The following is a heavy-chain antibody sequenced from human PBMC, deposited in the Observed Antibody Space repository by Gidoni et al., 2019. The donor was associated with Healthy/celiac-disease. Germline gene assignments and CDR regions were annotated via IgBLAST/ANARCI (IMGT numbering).Heavy chain of an antibody. CDR1: GFTFSSYS. D-gene: IGHD3-16*01. CDR2: ISSSSSTI. Sequence: EVQLVESGGGLVQPGGSLRPSCAASGFTFSSYSMNWVRQAPGKGLEWVSYISSSSSTIYYADSVKGRFTISRDNAKNSLYLQMNSLRAEDTAVYYCARDDWGIPSIYWGQGTLVTVSS. J-gene: IGHJ4*02. CDR3: ARDDWGIPSIY. V-gene: IGHV3-48*04.